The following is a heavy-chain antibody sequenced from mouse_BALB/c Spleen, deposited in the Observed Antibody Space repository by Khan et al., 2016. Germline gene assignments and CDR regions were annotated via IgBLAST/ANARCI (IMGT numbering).Heavy chain of an antibody. CDR1: GFTFSVFG. D-gene: IGHD4-1*01. CDR3: ARLTPYAMDY. V-gene: IGHV5-17*02. Sequence: EVELVESGGGLVQPGGSRKLSCAASGFTFSVFGIHWVRQAPEKGLEWVAYISSGSNTIYYADTVKGRFTISSDNPKNTLFLQMTSLRSDDTAVYYCARLTPYAMDYWGQGTSVTVSS. CDR2: ISSGSNTI. J-gene: IGHJ4*01.